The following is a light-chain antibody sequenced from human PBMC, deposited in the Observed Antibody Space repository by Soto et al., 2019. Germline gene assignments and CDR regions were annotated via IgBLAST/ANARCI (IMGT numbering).Light chain of an antibody. CDR3: QQYDDLWT. J-gene: IGKJ1*01. CDR1: HDITNY. Sequence: DIQMTQSPSFLSASVGDRVTITCQASHDITNYLNWYQQKSGKAPKLLIYDASNLETGVTSRFSGSGSGTHFTFTITSLQPEDFATYYCQQYDDLWTLGQGTKVEIK. V-gene: IGKV1-33*01. CDR2: DAS.